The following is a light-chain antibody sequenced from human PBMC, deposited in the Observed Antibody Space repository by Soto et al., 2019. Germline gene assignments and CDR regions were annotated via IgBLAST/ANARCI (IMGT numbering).Light chain of an antibody. CDR1: QSGSSN. J-gene: IGKJ1*01. CDR3: QQYNKYPRT. V-gene: IGKV3-15*01. CDR2: AAS. Sequence: IVMTQWQSTLSETQVERATXSCRASQSGSSNLVWYQQKPGYAPRLLIYAASTRATGIPARFSGSGSGTEFTLTISSLQSEDFAVYYCQQYNKYPRTFGQPTKV.